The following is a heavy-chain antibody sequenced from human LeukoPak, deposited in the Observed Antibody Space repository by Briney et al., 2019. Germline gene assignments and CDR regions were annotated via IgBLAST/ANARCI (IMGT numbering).Heavy chain of an antibody. CDR1: GYTFAGYY. J-gene: IGHJ4*02. CDR2: INPNSGGT. Sequence: ASVKVSCKASGYTFAGYYMHWVRQAPGQGLEWMGRINPNSGGTNYAQKFQGRVTMTRDTSISTAYMELSRLRSDDTAVYYCARSLRDGYNRRSFDYWGQGTLVTVSS. D-gene: IGHD5-24*01. CDR3: ARSLRDGYNRRSFDY. V-gene: IGHV1-2*06.